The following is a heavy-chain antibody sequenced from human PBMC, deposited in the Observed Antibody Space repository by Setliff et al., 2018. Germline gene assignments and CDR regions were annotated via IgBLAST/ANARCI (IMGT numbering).Heavy chain of an antibody. CDR2: IKSKPDGGAA. D-gene: IGHD6-6*01. CDR3: STAEGDSSSFYHNMDV. Sequence: GGSLRLSCAASGFVVSNNEMSWVRQAPEKGLEWVGQIKSKPDGGAAEYASPVRGRFTISRDDSKSTLYLQMSSLKTEDTAVYYCSTAEGDSSSFYHNMDVWGQGSTVTVSS. V-gene: IGHV3-15*01. J-gene: IGHJ6*02. CDR1: GFVVSNNE.